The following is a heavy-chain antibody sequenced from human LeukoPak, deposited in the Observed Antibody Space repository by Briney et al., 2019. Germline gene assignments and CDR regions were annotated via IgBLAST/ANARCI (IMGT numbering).Heavy chain of an antibody. CDR3: ERGSTVPGGRYCSSTSCYVDV. CDR2: IIPIFGTA. J-gene: IGHJ6*04. Sequence: SVKVSCKASGGTFSSYAISWVRQAPGQGLEWMGRIIPIFGTANYAQKFQGRVTITADKSTSTAYMELSSLRSEDTAVYYCERGSTVPGGRYCSSTSCYVDVWGRGTTVTVSS. V-gene: IGHV1-69*06. D-gene: IGHD2-2*01. CDR1: GGTFSSYA.